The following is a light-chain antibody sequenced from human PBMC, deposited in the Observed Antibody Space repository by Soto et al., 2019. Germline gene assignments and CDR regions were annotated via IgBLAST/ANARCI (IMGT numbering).Light chain of an antibody. Sequence: DIVMTQSPATLSASPGERATLTCRASQSVSSNLDWYQQKPGQAPRLLIYGASTMPSGIPARFSGSGSGTEFTLTISSLQPEDFATYYCQQYYSTPRTFGQGTKLEIK. CDR2: GAS. CDR3: QQYYSTPRT. J-gene: IGKJ2*02. V-gene: IGKV3-15*01. CDR1: QSVSSN.